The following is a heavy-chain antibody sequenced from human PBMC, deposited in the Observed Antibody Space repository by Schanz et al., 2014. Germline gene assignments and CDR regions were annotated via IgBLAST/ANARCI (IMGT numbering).Heavy chain of an antibody. CDR2: ISVYHGHT. Sequence: QVQLVQSGGEVKKPGASATVSCKASGYTFNNHGISWVRQAPGQGLEWMGWISVYHGHTNYAEKVHGRVTMTTDTSTSTAYMELRSLISDDTAMYYCVTEKRMESGTWAKAFDIWGQGTWVTVSS. CDR3: VTEKRMESGTWAKAFDI. J-gene: IGHJ3*02. CDR1: GYTFNNHG. D-gene: IGHD3-3*01. V-gene: IGHV1-18*01.